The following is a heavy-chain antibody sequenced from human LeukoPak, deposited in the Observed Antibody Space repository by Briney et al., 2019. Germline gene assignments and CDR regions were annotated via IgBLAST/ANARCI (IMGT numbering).Heavy chain of an antibody. CDR3: ARGNSGWYH. V-gene: IGHV4-59*08. Sequence: PSETLSLTCTVSGGSISGYYWSWIRQPPGKGLEWIGYIYNSGSTNYNPSLKSRVIILVDTSENRFSLRLSSVTAADTAVYFCARGNSGWYHWGQGTLVTVSS. J-gene: IGHJ5*02. D-gene: IGHD6-19*01. CDR2: IYNSGST. CDR1: GGSISGYY.